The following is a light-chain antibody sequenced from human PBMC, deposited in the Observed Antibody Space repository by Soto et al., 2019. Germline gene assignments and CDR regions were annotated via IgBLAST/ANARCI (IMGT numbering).Light chain of an antibody. V-gene: IGLV4-69*01. Sequence: VLTQSPSASASLGASVKLTCTLSSGHSSYAIAWHQQQPEKGPRYLMKLNSDGSHSKGDGIPDRLSGSSSGAERYLTISSLQYEDEADYYCQTWGTGIVVFGGWTKVTVL. J-gene: IGLJ2*01. CDR2: LNSDGSH. CDR3: QTWGTGIVV. CDR1: SGHSSYA.